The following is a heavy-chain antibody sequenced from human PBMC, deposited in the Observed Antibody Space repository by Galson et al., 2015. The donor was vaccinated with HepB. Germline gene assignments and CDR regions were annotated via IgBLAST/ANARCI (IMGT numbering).Heavy chain of an antibody. CDR2: IYWDDDK. D-gene: IGHD3/OR15-3a*01. J-gene: IGHJ4*02. V-gene: IGHV2-5*02. Sequence: PPLVKPTQTPTLTCTFSGFSLSTNEVGVGWIRQPPGKALEWLGFIYWDDDKRYSPSMKSRVSITKDTSKNQVVLIMTNMDPVDTATYYCAHSVRGPLDYWGQGTVVTVSS. CDR1: GFSLSTNEVG. CDR3: AHSVRGPLDY.